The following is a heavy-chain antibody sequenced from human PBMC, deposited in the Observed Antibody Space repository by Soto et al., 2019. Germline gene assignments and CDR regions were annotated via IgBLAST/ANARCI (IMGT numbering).Heavy chain of an antibody. CDR3: VKDKFESNGPYYYYGMDV. V-gene: IGHV3-64D*06. Sequence: QPGGSLRLSCSAPGFTFNTYAMHWVRQAPGKGLECVSLISNTGGSTYYADSVKGRFTISRDNSKNTLYLQMSSLRVEDTAVYYCVKDKFESNGPYYYYGMDVCSQGTTVTVSS. CDR1: GFTFNTYA. J-gene: IGHJ6*02. D-gene: IGHD3-10*01. CDR2: ISNTGGST.